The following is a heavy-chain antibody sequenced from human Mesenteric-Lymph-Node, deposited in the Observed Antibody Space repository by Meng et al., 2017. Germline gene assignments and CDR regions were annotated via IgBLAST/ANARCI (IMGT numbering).Heavy chain of an antibody. Sequence: GESLKISCAAYGFTFSAYSMHWVHQAPGKGLEWVAVISYDGSKKYYADSVKGRFTISRDNSKDTLYLEMNSLRVEDTAVYYCARGRSYCFDYWGQGTLVTVSS. CDR2: ISYDGSKK. CDR3: ARGRSYCFDY. V-gene: IGHV3-30*04. D-gene: IGHD1-26*01. CDR1: GFTFSAYS. J-gene: IGHJ4*02.